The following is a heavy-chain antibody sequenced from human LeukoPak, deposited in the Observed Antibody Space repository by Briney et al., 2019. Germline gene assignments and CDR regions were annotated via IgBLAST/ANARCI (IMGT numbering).Heavy chain of an antibody. J-gene: IGHJ4*02. Sequence: GGSLRLSCAAPGFTFSSYAMHWVRQAPGKGLEWVAVISYDGSNKYYADSVKGRFTISRDNSKNTLYLQMNSLRAEDTAVYYCAREREAGCFDYWGQGTLVTVSS. D-gene: IGHD2-8*01. CDR3: AREREAGCFDY. CDR1: GFTFSSYA. V-gene: IGHV3-30-3*01. CDR2: ISYDGSNK.